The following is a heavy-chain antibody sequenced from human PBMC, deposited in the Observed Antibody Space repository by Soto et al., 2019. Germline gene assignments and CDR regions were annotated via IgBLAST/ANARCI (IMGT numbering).Heavy chain of an antibody. J-gene: IGHJ4*02. Sequence: SETLSLTCTVSGGSISSYYWSWIRQPPGKGLEWIGYIYYSGSTNYNPSLKSRVTISVDTSKNQFSLKLSSVTAADTAVYYRARTKRAELCFDYWGQGTLVTVSS. CDR1: GGSISSYY. CDR2: IYYSGST. D-gene: IGHD1-7*01. CDR3: ARTKRAELCFDY. V-gene: IGHV4-59*01.